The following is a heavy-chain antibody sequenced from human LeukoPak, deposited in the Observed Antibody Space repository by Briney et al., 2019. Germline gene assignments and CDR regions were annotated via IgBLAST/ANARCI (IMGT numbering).Heavy chain of an antibody. J-gene: IGHJ4*02. CDR3: TKTLCGLRGGPDY. D-gene: IGHD3-10*01. V-gene: IGHV3-23*01. CDR2: VSASGDST. CDR1: GFTFSDYA. Sequence: PGGSLRLSCAASGFTFSDYAMGWVRQAPGKGLEWVSSVSASGDSTFYADSLQGRFTISRDNSRNTLYLQVKSLRAGDAATYYCTKTLCGLRGGPDYWGQGTLVTVSS.